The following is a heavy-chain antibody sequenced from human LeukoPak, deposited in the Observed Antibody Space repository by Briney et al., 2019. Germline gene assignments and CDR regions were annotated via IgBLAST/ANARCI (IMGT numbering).Heavy chain of an antibody. CDR3: ARGDPHADL. CDR2: ITISGHTK. J-gene: IGHJ5*02. CDR1: GFDLNTYE. Sequence: GGSLRLSCAASGFDLNTYEMDWVRQAPGKGLEWIADITISGHTKNYADSVKGRFTISRDNAGTSLYLQMNSLRVEDTGVYYCARGDPHADLWGQGTLVTVSS. V-gene: IGHV3-48*03.